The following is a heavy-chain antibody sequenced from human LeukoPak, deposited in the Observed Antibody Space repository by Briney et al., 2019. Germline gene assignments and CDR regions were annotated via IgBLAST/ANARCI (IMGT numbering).Heavy chain of an antibody. CDR2: IIRSGSEM. Sequence: GGSLRLSCGGSGFTFNSYSMNWVRQAPGRGLEWVESIIRSGSEMFYADSLKGRFTISRDNSKNSLYLQMNSLRVEDTAVYYCAKVQSDIVGAMFFSFDVWGQGTMVSVSS. J-gene: IGHJ3*01. CDR3: AKVQSDIVGAMFFSFDV. D-gene: IGHD1-26*01. CDR1: GFTFNSYS. V-gene: IGHV3-21*06.